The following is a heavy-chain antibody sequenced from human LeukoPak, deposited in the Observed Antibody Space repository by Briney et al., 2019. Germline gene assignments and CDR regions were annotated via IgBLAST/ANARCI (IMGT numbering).Heavy chain of an antibody. Sequence: SQTLSLTCTVSGGSISSSGYYWNWIRQNPGKGLEWIGYIYDSGSTYYNPSLKSRVTISVDTSKNQFSLKLTSVTAADTALYYCARDRSGGSAKDAFHICGQGTMVTVSS. CDR2: IYDSGST. CDR3: ARDRSGGSAKDAFHI. CDR1: GGSISSSGYY. J-gene: IGHJ3*02. D-gene: IGHD2-15*01. V-gene: IGHV4-31*03.